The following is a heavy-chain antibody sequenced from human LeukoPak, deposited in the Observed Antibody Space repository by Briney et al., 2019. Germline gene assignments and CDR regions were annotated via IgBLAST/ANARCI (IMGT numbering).Heavy chain of an antibody. J-gene: IGHJ3*02. CDR3: ARDSSPDSATTYYDALDM. CDR2: INGDGDGK. Sequence: GGSLRLSCAGSGFSFRRFWMTWVRQAPGRGLEWVANINGDGDGKRYADSVKDRFTISRDNARSLVFLQIHSLRDEDTAPYYCARDSSPDSATTYYDALDMWGQGTMVTVSS. V-gene: IGHV3-7*01. CDR1: GFSFRRFW. D-gene: IGHD1-1*01.